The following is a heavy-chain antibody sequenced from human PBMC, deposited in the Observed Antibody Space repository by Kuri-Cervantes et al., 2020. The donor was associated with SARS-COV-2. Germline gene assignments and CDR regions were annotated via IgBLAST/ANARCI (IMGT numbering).Heavy chain of an antibody. CDR2: ISGSGGST. V-gene: IGHV3-23*01. CDR3: AKCGELLTSSYCYYGMDV. J-gene: IGHJ6*02. CDR1: GFTFSSYA. Sequence: GGSLRLSCAASGFTFSSYAMSWVRQAPGKGLEWVSAISGSGGSTYYADSVKGRFTISRDNSKNTLYLQMNSLRAEDTAVYYCAKCGELLTSSYCYYGMDVWGQGTTVTVSS. D-gene: IGHD1-26*01.